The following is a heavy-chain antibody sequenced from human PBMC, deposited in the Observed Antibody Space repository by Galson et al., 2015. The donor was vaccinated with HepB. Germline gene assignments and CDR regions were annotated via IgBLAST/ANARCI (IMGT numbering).Heavy chain of an antibody. Sequence: SVKVSCKVSGYTLTELSMHWVRQAPGKGLEWMGGFDPEDGETIYAQKFQGRVTMTEDTSTDTAYMELSSLRSEDTAVYYCATVIQVRGVFDYWGQGTLVTVSS. V-gene: IGHV1-24*01. CDR3: ATVIQVRGVFDY. CDR1: GYTLTELS. CDR2: FDPEDGET. D-gene: IGHD3-10*01. J-gene: IGHJ4*02.